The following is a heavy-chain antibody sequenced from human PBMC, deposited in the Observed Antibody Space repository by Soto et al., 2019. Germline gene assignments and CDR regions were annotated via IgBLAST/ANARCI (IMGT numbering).Heavy chain of an antibody. V-gene: IGHV3-30-3*01. J-gene: IGHJ6*02. D-gene: IGHD3-3*01. CDR3: ARDRHITIFGSDYYYGMDV. CDR1: GFTFSSYA. CDR2: ISYDGSNK. Sequence: PGGSLRLSCAASGFTFSSYAMHWVRQVPGKGLEWVAVISYDGSNKYYADSVKGRFTISRDNSKNTLYLQMNSLRAEDTAVYYCARDRHITIFGSDYYYGMDVWGQGTTVTVSS.